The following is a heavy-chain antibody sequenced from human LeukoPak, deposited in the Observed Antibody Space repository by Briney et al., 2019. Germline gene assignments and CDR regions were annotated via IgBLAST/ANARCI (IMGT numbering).Heavy chain of an antibody. J-gene: IGHJ4*02. Sequence: GGSLRLSCAASGFTFSSYDMHWVRQATGKGLEWVSAIGTAGDTYYPGSVKGRFTIPRENAKNSLYLQMNSLRAGDTAVYYCARALTYSSGWYGFDYWGQGTLVTVSS. CDR2: IGTAGDT. D-gene: IGHD6-19*01. CDR3: ARALTYSSGWYGFDY. CDR1: GFTFSSYD. V-gene: IGHV3-13*04.